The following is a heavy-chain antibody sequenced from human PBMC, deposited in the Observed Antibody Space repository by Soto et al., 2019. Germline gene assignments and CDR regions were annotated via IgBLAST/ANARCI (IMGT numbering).Heavy chain of an antibody. J-gene: IGHJ6*02. CDR2: IFPSDSET. V-gene: IGHV5-51*01. CDR1: GYNLAIHW. D-gene: IGHD2-2*02. Sequence: GESLKISCQATGYNLAIHWIGWVRQLPGKGLEWMGIIFPSDSETRYSPSFRGQVTMSVDKSINTAYLQWRSLKASDTAMYYCARHSLIVSHLYILEVWGHGTTVTV. CDR3: ARHSLIVSHLYILEV.